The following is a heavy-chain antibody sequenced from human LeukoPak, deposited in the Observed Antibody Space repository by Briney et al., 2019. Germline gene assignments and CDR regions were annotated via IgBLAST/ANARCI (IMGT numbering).Heavy chain of an antibody. Sequence: NPSETLSLTCTVSGGSISSSSYYWGWIRQPPGKGLEWIGSIYYSGSTYYNPSLKSRVTISVDTSKNQFSLKLSSVTAADTAVYYCARHREGYDSSGYSDYWGQGTLVTVSS. CDR1: GGSISSSSYY. J-gene: IGHJ4*02. V-gene: IGHV4-39*01. CDR2: IYYSGST. CDR3: ARHREGYDSSGYSDY. D-gene: IGHD3-22*01.